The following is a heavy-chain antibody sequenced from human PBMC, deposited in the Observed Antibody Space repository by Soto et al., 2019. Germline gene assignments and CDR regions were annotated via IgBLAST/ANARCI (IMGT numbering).Heavy chain of an antibody. CDR2: INHSGST. CDR3: ARALYDYIWGSYRPGAFDI. CDR1: GGSFSGYY. Sequence: SETLSLTCAVYGGSFSGYYWSWIRQPPGKGLEWIGEINHSGSTNYNPSLKSRVTISVDTSKNQFSLKLSSVTAADTAVYYCARALYDYIWGSYRPGAFDIWGQGTMVTVSS. V-gene: IGHV4-34*01. D-gene: IGHD3-16*02. J-gene: IGHJ3*02.